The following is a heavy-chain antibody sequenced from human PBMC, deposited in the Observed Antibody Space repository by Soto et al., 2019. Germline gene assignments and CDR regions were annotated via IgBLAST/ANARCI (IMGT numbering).Heavy chain of an antibody. CDR1: GFTFSSYA. D-gene: IGHD4-4*01. CDR3: AREMTTVSPLSYGMDV. J-gene: IGHJ6*02. CDR2: ISGSGGST. V-gene: IGHV3-23*01. Sequence: TGGSLRLSCAASGFTFSSYAMSWVRQAPGKGLEWVSAISGSGGSTYYADSVKGRFTISRDNSKNTLYLQMNSLRAEDTAVYYCAREMTTVSPLSYGMDVWGQGTTVTVSS.